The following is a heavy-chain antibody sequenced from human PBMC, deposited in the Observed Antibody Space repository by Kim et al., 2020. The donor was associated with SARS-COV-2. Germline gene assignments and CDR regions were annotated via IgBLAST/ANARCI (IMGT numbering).Heavy chain of an antibody. V-gene: IGHV6-1*01. CDR3: ARDPLVLWFGELRLGFDP. Sequence: SQTLSLTCAISGDSVSSNSAAWNWIRQSPSRGLEWLGRTYYRSKWYNDYALSVKSRITINPDTSKNQFSLQLNSVTPEDTAVYYCARDPLVLWFGELRLGFDPWGQGTLVTVSS. CDR1: GDSVSSNSAA. CDR2: TYYRSKWYN. J-gene: IGHJ5*02. D-gene: IGHD3-10*01.